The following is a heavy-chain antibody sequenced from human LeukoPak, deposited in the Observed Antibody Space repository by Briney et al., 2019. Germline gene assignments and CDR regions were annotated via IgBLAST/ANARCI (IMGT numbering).Heavy chain of an antibody. J-gene: IGHJ1*01. V-gene: IGHV3-23*01. CDR1: GFTFSDYY. D-gene: IGHD3-22*01. CDR2: ISGSSGST. CDR3: AKDLPNYYDSRPFQH. Sequence: PGGSLRLSCAASGFTFSDYYMSWIRQAPGKGLEWVSAISGSSGSTYYADSVKGRFTISRDNSKNTLYLQMNSLRAEDTAVYCCAKDLPNYYDSRPFQHWGQGTLVTVSS.